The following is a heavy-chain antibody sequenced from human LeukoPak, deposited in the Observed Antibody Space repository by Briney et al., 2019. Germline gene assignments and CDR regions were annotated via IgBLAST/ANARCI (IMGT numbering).Heavy chain of an antibody. J-gene: IGHJ4*02. CDR2: INHSGST. CDR1: GGSFSGYY. Sequence: PSETLSLTCAVYGGSFSGYYWSWIRQPPGKGLEWIGEINHSGSTNYNPSLKSRVTISVDTSKNQFSLKLSSVTAADTAVYHCARAKQWLVPPAPFDYWGQGTLVTVSS. D-gene: IGHD6-19*01. CDR3: ARAKQWLVPPAPFDY. V-gene: IGHV4-34*01.